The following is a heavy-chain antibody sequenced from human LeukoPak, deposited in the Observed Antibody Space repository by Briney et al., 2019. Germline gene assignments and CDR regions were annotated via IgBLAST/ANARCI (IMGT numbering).Heavy chain of an antibody. Sequence: ASVKVSCKVSGYTLTELSMHWVRQAPGKGLGWMGGFDPEDGETIYAQKFQGRVTMTEGTSTDTAYMELGSLRSEDTAVYYCATVKMITFGGVIVIRHFNYWGQGTLVTVSS. V-gene: IGHV1-24*01. D-gene: IGHD3-16*02. CDR1: GYTLTELS. J-gene: IGHJ4*02. CDR3: ATVKMITFGGVIVIRHFNY. CDR2: FDPEDGET.